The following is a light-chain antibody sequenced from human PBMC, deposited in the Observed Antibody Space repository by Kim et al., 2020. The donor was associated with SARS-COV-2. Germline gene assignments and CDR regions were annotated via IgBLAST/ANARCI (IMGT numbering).Light chain of an antibody. V-gene: IGLV3-1*01. Sequence: VSPGQTTSITCSVNKLRDKYACLYQQEPGQSPVLVIYQDSKLPSGIPERFSGSNSGNTATLTISGTQAMDEADYYCQAWDSSTVVFGGGTQLTVL. CDR3: QAWDSSTVV. CDR2: QDS. CDR1: KLRDKY. J-gene: IGLJ2*01.